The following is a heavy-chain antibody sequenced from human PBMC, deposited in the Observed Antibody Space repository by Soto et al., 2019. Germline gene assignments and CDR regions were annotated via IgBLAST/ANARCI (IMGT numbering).Heavy chain of an antibody. CDR3: ARGPLGYCSGGSCYSASWFDP. CDR1: GYTFTSYA. V-gene: IGHV1-3*01. Sequence: ASVKVSCKASGYTFTSYAMHWVRQAPGQRLEWMGWINAGNGNTKYSQKFQGRVTITRGTSASTAYMELSSLRSEDTAVYYCARGPLGYCSGGSCYSASWFDPWGQGTLVTVSS. D-gene: IGHD2-15*01. CDR2: INAGNGNT. J-gene: IGHJ5*02.